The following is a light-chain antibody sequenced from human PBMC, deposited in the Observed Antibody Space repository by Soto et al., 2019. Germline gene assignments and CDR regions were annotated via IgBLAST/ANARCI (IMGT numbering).Light chain of an antibody. Sequence: EIVLTQSPATLSLSPGERATLSCRANQSVSSYLAWYQQKPGQAPTLLIYGASSLQSGVPSRFTGGGSRTDFTLTISSLQPEDFATYYCQQSYRSPYTFGQGTKLEIK. CDR3: QQSYRSPYT. J-gene: IGKJ2*01. V-gene: IGKV3-11*01. CDR2: GAS. CDR1: QSVSSY.